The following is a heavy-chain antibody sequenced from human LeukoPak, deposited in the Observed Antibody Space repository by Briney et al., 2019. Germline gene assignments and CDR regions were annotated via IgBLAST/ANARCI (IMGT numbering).Heavy chain of an antibody. CDR2: IIPHNGKT. CDR1: GYMFISHG. D-gene: IGHD4-23*01. Sequence: GASVKVSCKASGYMFISHGIRWVRQPPAQGLEGMGWIIPHNGKTEYAQKFQGRVSMTRDRSKSTGYMELRSLRSDETAVYYWARERPPFTTVINKYYQYFMAVWGKGTTVTVSS. J-gene: IGHJ6*03. CDR3: ARERPPFTTVINKYYQYFMAV. V-gene: IGHV1-18*04.